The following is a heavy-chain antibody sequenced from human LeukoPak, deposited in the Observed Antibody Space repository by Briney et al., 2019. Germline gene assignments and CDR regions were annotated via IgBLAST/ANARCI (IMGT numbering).Heavy chain of an antibody. J-gene: IGHJ4*02. CDR1: GFTFSSYT. CDR2: ISSSSSYT. Sequence: GGSLRLSCAASGFTFSSYTMNWVRQAPGKGLECVSYISSSSSYTNYADSVKGRFTISRDNAKNSLYLQMNSLRAEDTAVYYCARGAEVDFDYWGQGTLVTVSS. CDR3: ARGAEVDFDY. V-gene: IGHV3-21*05.